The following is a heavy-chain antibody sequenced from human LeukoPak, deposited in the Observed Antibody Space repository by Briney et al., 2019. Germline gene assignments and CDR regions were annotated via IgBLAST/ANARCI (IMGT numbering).Heavy chain of an antibody. CDR2: INPNSGGT. CDR3: ARDQWDSSGWFDY. Sequence: GASVKVSCKASGHTFTGYYMHWVRQAPGQGLEWMGWINPNSGGTNYAQKFQGRVTMTRDTSISTAYMELSRLRSDDTAVYYCARDQWDSSGWFDYWGQGTLVTVSS. CDR1: GHTFTGYY. D-gene: IGHD6-19*01. J-gene: IGHJ4*02. V-gene: IGHV1-2*02.